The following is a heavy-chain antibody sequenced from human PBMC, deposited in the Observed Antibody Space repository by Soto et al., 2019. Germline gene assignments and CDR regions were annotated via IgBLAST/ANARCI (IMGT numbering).Heavy chain of an antibody. Sequence: QVQLVQSGAEVKKPGASVKVSCKASGYTFTSYGISWVRQAPGQGLEWMGWISAYNGNTNYAQKLQGRVTMTTDTATSTAYRELRSLRADDTAVYYCARESAVAALDPWGQGTLVTVSS. CDR2: ISAYNGNT. CDR1: GYTFTSYG. J-gene: IGHJ5*02. CDR3: ARESAVAALDP. V-gene: IGHV1-18*01. D-gene: IGHD6-19*01.